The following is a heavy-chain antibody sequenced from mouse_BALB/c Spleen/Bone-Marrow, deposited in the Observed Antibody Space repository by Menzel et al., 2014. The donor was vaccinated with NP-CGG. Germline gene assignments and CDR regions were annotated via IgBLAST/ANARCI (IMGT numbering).Heavy chain of an antibody. Sequence: EVKLVESGGGLVQPGGSLRLSCATSGFTFTDYYMNWVRQPPGKALEWLGFIRNKANGYTTEYSASVKSRFTISRDNSQNILYLQMNTPRADDSATYYCARDKGRVFFDYWGQGTTLTVSS. CDR3: ARDKGRVFFDY. V-gene: IGHV7-3*02. J-gene: IGHJ2*01. CDR2: IRNKANGYTT. CDR1: GFTFTDYY.